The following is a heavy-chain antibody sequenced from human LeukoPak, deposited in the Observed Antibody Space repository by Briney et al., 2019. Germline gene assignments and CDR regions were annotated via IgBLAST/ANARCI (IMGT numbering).Heavy chain of an antibody. Sequence: GGSLRLSCSASGFTFSRYWMHWVRQAPGKGLVWVSHINTDGSTTTYADSVKGRFTISRDNAKNTLYLQMNSLRAEDTAVYYCARSHYYDSSGYFSYYYGMDVWGQGTTVTVSS. CDR2: INTDGSTT. J-gene: IGHJ6*02. D-gene: IGHD3-22*01. V-gene: IGHV3-74*01. CDR1: GFTFSRYW. CDR3: ARSHYYDSSGYFSYYYGMDV.